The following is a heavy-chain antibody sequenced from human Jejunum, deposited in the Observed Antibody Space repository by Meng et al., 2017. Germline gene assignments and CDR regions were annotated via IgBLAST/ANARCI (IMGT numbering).Heavy chain of an antibody. Sequence: LQELGPGLVKPAQTLSLTCTASGGSMNSAGHYWSWIRQDPGKGLEWIGYIHYSGGTYYNPSLKSRVTISVDTSKNQFSLKLNSVSAADTAVYYCARATAGNSEYFQNWGQGTLVTVSS. D-gene: IGHD4-23*01. CDR3: ARATAGNSEYFQN. CDR2: IHYSGGT. J-gene: IGHJ1*01. V-gene: IGHV4-31*03. CDR1: GGSMNSAGHY.